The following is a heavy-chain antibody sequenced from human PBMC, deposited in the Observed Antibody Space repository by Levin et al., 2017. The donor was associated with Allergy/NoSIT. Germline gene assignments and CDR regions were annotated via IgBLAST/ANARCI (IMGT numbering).Heavy chain of an antibody. V-gene: IGHV4-31*03. CDR2: IQHSGST. CDR1: GGSISSGGYY. D-gene: IGHD3-10*01. J-gene: IGHJ5*01. Sequence: TSETLSLTCTVSGGSISSGGYYWSWIRQHPGKGLEWLGYIQHSGSTYYNPSLKGRLSMSGDTSKNQFSLRLSSVTAADAAVYYCVRTVPGRGVILWFDSWGQGTLVTVSP. CDR3: VRTVPGRGVILWFDS.